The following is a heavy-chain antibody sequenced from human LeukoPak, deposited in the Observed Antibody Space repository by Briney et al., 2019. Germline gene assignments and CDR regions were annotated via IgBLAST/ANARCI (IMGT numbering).Heavy chain of an antibody. V-gene: IGHV5-51*01. D-gene: IGHD3-3*01. J-gene: IGHJ4*02. CDR2: NYPGDSDT. CDR1: GYSFTSFW. CDR3: ARLVRDGVVSPFGY. Sequence: GEPLKISCRGSGYSFTSFWIGWVRQMPGKGLEGMGINYPGDSDTRYSPSFKGQVTNSAYKSVSTAYLQWSSLKASDTAMYYCARLVRDGVVSPFGYWGQGTLVTISS.